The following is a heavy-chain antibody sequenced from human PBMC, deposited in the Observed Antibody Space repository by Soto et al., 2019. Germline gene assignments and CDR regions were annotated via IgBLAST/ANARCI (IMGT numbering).Heavy chain of an antibody. J-gene: IGHJ3*02. D-gene: IGHD2-15*01. CDR2: IIPIFGTA. V-gene: IGHV1-69*01. Sequence: QVQLVQSGAEVQKPGSSVKVSCKASGGTFSSYAISWVRQAPGQGLEWMGGIIPIFGTANYAQKFQGRVTITADESTSTAYMELSSLRSEDTAVYYCARVGLGYCSGGSCYRHAFDIWGQGTMVTVSS. CDR1: GGTFSSYA. CDR3: ARVGLGYCSGGSCYRHAFDI.